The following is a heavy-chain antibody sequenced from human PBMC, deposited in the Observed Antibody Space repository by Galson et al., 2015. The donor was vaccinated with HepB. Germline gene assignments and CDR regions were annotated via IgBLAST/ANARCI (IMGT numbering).Heavy chain of an antibody. CDR3: ARAGFSQQLVLWGGGFDI. Sequence: SLRLSCAASGFTFSSYAMHWVRQAPGKGLEWVAVISSDGSTKYYADSVKGRFTISRDNSKNTLYLQMNSLRPEDTAVYYCARAGFSQQLVLWGGGFDIWGQGTMVTVSS. CDR2: ISSDGSTK. CDR1: GFTFSSYA. D-gene: IGHD6-13*01. J-gene: IGHJ3*02. V-gene: IGHV3-30*04.